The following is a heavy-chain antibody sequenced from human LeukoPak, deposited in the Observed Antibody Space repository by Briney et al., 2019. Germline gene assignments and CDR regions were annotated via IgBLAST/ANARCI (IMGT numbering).Heavy chain of an antibody. D-gene: IGHD6-19*01. CDR3: ARDRGYSSFDY. Sequence: PGGSLRLSCAASGLTFSSYGMIWVRQAPGKGLEWVASINPDGSEKYSVDSVKGRFTISRDNAKNSLYLQMNSLRAEDTAVYYCARDRGYSSFDYWGQGTLVTVSS. CDR2: INPDGSEK. CDR1: GLTFSSYG. V-gene: IGHV3-7*01. J-gene: IGHJ4*02.